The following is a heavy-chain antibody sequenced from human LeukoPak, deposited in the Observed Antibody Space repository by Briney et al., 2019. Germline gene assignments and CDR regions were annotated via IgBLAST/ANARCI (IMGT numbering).Heavy chain of an antibody. CDR2: ISGGGGST. J-gene: IGHJ4*02. CDR1: GFTFSSYA. D-gene: IGHD6-13*01. Sequence: GGSLRLSCAASGFTFSSYAMSWVRQAPGKGLEWVSAISGGGGSTYYADFVKGRFTISRDNSKNTLYLQMNSLRAEDTAVYYCAKVSQQLVFLGYFDYWGQGTLVTVSS. CDR3: AKVSQQLVFLGYFDY. V-gene: IGHV3-23*01.